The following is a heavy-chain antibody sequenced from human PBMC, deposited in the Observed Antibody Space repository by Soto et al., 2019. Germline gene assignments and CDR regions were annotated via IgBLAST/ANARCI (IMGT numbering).Heavy chain of an antibody. Sequence: GESLKISCKGSGYSFTSYWIGWVRQMPGKGLEWMGIIYPGDSDTRYSPSFQGQVTISADKSISTAYLQWCSLKASDTAMYYCARSSSSSWPYYYYGMDVWGQGTTVTVSS. D-gene: IGHD6-6*01. J-gene: IGHJ6*02. CDR3: ARSSSSSWPYYYYGMDV. V-gene: IGHV5-51*01. CDR1: GYSFTSYW. CDR2: IYPGDSDT.